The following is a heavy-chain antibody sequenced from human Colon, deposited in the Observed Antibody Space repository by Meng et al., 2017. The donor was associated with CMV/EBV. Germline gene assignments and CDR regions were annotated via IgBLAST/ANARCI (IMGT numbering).Heavy chain of an antibody. CDR1: GGSITSYY. J-gene: IGHJ6*02. D-gene: IGHD2-15*01. V-gene: IGHV4-59*01. Sequence: SETLSLTCTISGGSITSYYWTWIRQPPGKGLEWIGFIYDSGSTNYNPSLKSRVTISLDPSKNQFSLKLNSVTAADTAVYYCAREGRRGSSLPPYFRYYGADVWGQGTSVTVSS. CDR2: IYDSGST. CDR3: AREGRRGSSLPPYFRYYGADV.